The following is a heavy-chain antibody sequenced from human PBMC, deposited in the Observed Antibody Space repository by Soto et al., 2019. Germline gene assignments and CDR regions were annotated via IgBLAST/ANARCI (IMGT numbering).Heavy chain of an antibody. J-gene: IGHJ4*02. D-gene: IGHD5-12*01. CDR2: IYRGGST. CDR1: GFTVSSNY. V-gene: IGHV3-53*01. CDR3: ARGVGGYEHLWYFCY. Sequence: EVQLVESGGGLIQPGGSLRLSCAASGFTVSSNYMSWVRQAPGKVLEWVSVIYRGGSTYYADSVKGRFTISRDNYKNTLYLQMNSQRAEDTDVYYCARGVGGYEHLWYFCYWGQGTLVTVSS.